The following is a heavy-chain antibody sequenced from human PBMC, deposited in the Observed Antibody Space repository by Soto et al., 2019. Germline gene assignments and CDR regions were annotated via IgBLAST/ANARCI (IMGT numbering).Heavy chain of an antibody. Sequence: QVQLVQSGAEVKTPGASVKVSCKASGYTFATYDINWVRQAPGQGLEWMGWMNPNSGNTGYAQKFQGRITMTRDTALGVAHMELSSLRNEDTAVYYCARSDGYNFNWLDSWGQGTLVTVSA. CDR2: MNPNSGNT. D-gene: IGHD2-21*01. J-gene: IGHJ5*01. CDR1: GYTFATYD. CDR3: ARSDGYNFNWLDS. V-gene: IGHV1-8*01.